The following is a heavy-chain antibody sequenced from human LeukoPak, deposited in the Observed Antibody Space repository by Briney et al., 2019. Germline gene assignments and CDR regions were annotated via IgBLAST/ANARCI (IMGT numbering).Heavy chain of an antibody. CDR1: GFTFSSYG. J-gene: IGHJ1*01. Sequence: PGGSLRLSCAASGFTFSSYGMHWVRQAPGKGLEWVAFIRYDGSNKYYADSVMGRFTISRDNSKNTLYLQMNSLRAEDTAVYYCAKSPRWDYDSSALGYFQHWGQGTLVTVSS. CDR2: IRYDGSNK. D-gene: IGHD3-22*01. CDR3: AKSPRWDYDSSALGYFQH. V-gene: IGHV3-30*02.